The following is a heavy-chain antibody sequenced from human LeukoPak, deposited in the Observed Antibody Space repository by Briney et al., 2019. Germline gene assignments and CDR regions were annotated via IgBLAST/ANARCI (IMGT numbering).Heavy chain of an antibody. CDR1: GFTFSSYG. Sequence: PGGSLRLSCAASGFTFSSYGIHWVRQAPGKGLVWVAIISYDGSNKYYADSVKGRFTISRDNSKNTLYLQMNSLRAEDTAVYYCAKDRGYLYYFDYWGQGTLVTVSS. D-gene: IGHD3-22*01. J-gene: IGHJ4*02. CDR3: AKDRGYLYYFDY. CDR2: ISYDGSNK. V-gene: IGHV3-30*18.